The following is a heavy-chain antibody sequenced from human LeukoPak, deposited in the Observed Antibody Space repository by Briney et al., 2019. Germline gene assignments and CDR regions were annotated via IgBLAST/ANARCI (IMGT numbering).Heavy chain of an antibody. CDR1: GGSISSSSYY. V-gene: IGHV4-39*07. D-gene: IGHD2-21*02. Sequence: SETLSLTCTVSGGSISSSSYYWGWIRQPPGKGLEWIGSIYYSGSTYYNPSLKSRVTISVDTSKNQFSLKLSSVTAADTAVYYCARAAVTAPYYFDYWGQGTLVTVSS. J-gene: IGHJ4*02. CDR3: ARAAVTAPYYFDY. CDR2: IYYSGST.